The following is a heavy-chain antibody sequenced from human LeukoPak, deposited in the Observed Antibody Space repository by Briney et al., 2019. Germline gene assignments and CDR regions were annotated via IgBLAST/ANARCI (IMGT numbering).Heavy chain of an antibody. D-gene: IGHD2-2*02. CDR2: IGAYNGNT. CDR1: RYTLTSYS. V-gene: IGHV1-18*01. Sequence: SLRDSCLASRYTLTSYSVCFVRQAPGQRLEWMGWIGAYNGNTNYAQKLQGRVTMTTDTSTSTAYMELRSLRSDDTAVYYCARAVVVVPAAILSYYYYYMDVWGKGTTVTVSS. J-gene: IGHJ6*03. CDR3: ARAVVVVPAAILSYYYYYMDV.